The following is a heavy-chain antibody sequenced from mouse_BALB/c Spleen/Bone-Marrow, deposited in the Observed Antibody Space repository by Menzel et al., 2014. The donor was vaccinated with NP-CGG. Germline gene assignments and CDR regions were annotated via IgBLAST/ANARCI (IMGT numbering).Heavy chain of an antibody. CDR2: INPNNGGT. Sequence: VQLQQSGPELVKPGASVKISCKASGYTFTEYTMYWVKQSHGKSLEWIGGINPNNGGTSYNQKFKGKATLTVDKSSSTPYMELRSMTLEDTTVYYYASNCWYFDYWGQGTTLTVSS. CDR3: ASNCWYFDY. D-gene: IGHD4-1*01. CDR1: GYTFTEYT. J-gene: IGHJ2*01. V-gene: IGHV1-18*01.